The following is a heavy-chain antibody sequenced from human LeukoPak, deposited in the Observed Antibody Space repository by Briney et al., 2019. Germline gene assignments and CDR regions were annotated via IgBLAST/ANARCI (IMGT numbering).Heavy chain of an antibody. D-gene: IGHD6-13*01. J-gene: IGHJ4*02. CDR2: IHYSGNT. Sequence: PSETLSLTCTVSGGSISSSYWSWIRQPPGKGLDWIEYIHYSGNTNSNPSLKSRVTMSVDTSNNQFSLKLTSVTAADTAVYYCARDTVGSSSTFDYWGRGTLVTVSS. CDR1: GGSISSSY. V-gene: IGHV4-59*01. CDR3: ARDTVGSSSTFDY.